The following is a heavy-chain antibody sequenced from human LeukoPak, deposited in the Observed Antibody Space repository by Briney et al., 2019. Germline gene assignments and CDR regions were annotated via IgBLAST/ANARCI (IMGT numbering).Heavy chain of an antibody. V-gene: IGHV4-59*01. J-gene: IGHJ4*02. CDR3: ARGEYEDLVDN. Sequence: SETLSLTCTVSGGSISVYYWSWIRQSRVRGLEWIGYLYYSGNTNYNPSLKSRLTTSRDMAKNQFSLKLSSVTSADTAVYYCARGEYEDLVDNWGQGTLVTVSS. CDR1: GGSISVYY. CDR2: LYYSGNT. D-gene: IGHD1-26*01.